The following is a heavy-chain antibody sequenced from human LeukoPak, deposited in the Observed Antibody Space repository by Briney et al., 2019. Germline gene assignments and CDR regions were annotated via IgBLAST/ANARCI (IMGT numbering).Heavy chain of an antibody. Sequence: GGSLRLSCAASGFTFSNYALTWVRQAPGKGLEWVSGISGSAGGTYNAESVKGRFTISRDNSKNTLYLQMNSLRAEDTAVYYCAKAPYGSGDLYWGQGTLVTVSS. V-gene: IGHV3-23*01. J-gene: IGHJ4*02. D-gene: IGHD3-10*01. CDR1: GFTFSNYA. CDR3: AKAPYGSGDLY. CDR2: ISGSAGGT.